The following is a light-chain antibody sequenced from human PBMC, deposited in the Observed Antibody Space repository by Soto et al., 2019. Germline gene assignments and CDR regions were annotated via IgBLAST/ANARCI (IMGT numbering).Light chain of an antibody. CDR2: EVS. CDR1: SSDVGGYNY. Sequence: QSALTQPACVSGSPGQSITISCTGTSSDVGGYNYVSWYQQHPGKAPKLMIYEVSNRPSGVSNRFSGSKSGNTASLTISGLQAEDEADYYCSSYTSSRTPYVFGTGTKVTVL. V-gene: IGLV2-14*01. J-gene: IGLJ1*01. CDR3: SSYTSSRTPYV.